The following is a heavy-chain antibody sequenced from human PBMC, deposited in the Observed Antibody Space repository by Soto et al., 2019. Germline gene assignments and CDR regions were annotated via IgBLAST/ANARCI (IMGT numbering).Heavy chain of an antibody. D-gene: IGHD1-1*01. Sequence: QITLKESGPTLVEPTQALTLTCSFSGFSLTTLGAGVGWVRQPPGKALECLALIYWDDDRQYSPSLKTRLAITKDTSNNEVVLKMTNMDPVDTGTYYCAHTQLTTAANAFDVWGQGTIVTVSS. V-gene: IGHV2-5*02. CDR1: GFSLTTLGAG. J-gene: IGHJ3*01. CDR3: AHTQLTTAANAFDV. CDR2: IYWDDDR.